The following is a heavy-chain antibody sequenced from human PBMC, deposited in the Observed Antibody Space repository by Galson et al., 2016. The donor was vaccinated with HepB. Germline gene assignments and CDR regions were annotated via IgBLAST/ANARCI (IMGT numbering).Heavy chain of an antibody. CDR2: ISYSGST. CDR3: ARPKTAGGGYYDFDY. CDR1: GGSISSTIYY. D-gene: IGHD3-22*01. Sequence: SETLSLTCTVSGGSISSTIYYWGWIRQPPGKGLEWIGSISYSGSTYYNPSLKSRVTISVDTSKNHFSLKLSSVTAADTAVYYCARPKTAGGGYYDFDYWGQGTLVTVPS. V-gene: IGHV4-39*01. J-gene: IGHJ4*02.